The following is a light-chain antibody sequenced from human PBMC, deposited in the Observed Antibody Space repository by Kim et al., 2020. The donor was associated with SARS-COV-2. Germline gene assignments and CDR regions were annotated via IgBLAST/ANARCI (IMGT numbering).Light chain of an antibody. Sequence: LSPGERASRSWRASQSVGSSFAWYQQKPGQAPRLLNYDAFGRATGIPARFSASGSGTDFTLTISSLEPGDCAVYYCQQRGNWPLTFGQGTRVEIK. CDR3: QQRGNWPLT. V-gene: IGKV3-11*01. CDR2: DAF. J-gene: IGKJ1*01. CDR1: QSVGSS.